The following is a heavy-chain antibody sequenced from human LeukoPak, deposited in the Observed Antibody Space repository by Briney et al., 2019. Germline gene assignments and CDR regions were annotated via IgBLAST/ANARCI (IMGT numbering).Heavy chain of an antibody. CDR2: INWNGGRT. V-gene: IGHV3-20*04. Sequence: RPGGSLRLSCAASGFTFDEYGMSWVRHAPGKGLEWVSGINWNGGRTGYADSVKGRFTISRDNAKNSLYLQMNSLRAEDTALYYCARSPAATAQGPFDYWGQGTLVTVSS. D-gene: IGHD2-2*01. J-gene: IGHJ4*02. CDR3: ARSPAATAQGPFDY. CDR1: GFTFDEYG.